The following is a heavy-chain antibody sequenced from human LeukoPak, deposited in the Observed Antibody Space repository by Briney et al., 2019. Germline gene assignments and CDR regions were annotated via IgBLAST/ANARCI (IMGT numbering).Heavy chain of an antibody. J-gene: IGHJ6*03. CDR2: INPNSGDT. Sequence: ASVKVSCKASGYTFTGYYMHWVRQAPGQGLEWMGWINPNSGDTNYAQKFQGRVTMTRDTSISTAYIELSRLRSDDTAVYYCARGIAARYYYMDVWGKGTTVTVSS. CDR3: ARGIAARYYYMDV. D-gene: IGHD6-6*01. V-gene: IGHV1-2*02. CDR1: GYTFTGYY.